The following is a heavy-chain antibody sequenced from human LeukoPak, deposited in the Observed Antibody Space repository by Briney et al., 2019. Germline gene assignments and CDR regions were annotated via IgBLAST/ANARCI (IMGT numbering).Heavy chain of an antibody. J-gene: IGHJ4*02. CDR3: ARWRSHQSAFDL. CDR2: INQDGSQK. Sequence: PGGSLRLSCAASGFTFSSHWISWVRQAPGKGLEWVAHINQDGSQKSYVDSVEGRFAISRDNAKNSLYLEMNSLRAEDTGTYYCARWRSHQSAFDLWGQGTQATISS. CDR1: GFTFSSHW. D-gene: IGHD3-3*01. V-gene: IGHV3-7*01.